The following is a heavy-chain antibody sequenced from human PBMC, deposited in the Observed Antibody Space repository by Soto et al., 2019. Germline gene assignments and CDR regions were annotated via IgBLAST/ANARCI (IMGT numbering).Heavy chain of an antibody. J-gene: IGHJ6*02. CDR1: GGSIGGDS. CDR2: IYHSGST. V-gene: IGHV4-59*01. D-gene: IGHD2-8*01. CDR3: ARAGIVQVSYAMDV. Sequence: SETLSLTCTVSGGSIGGDSWSWIRQSPGKGLDFIGYIYHSGSTNYNPSLKSRVTISMDTSKNQFSLRLSSVTAADTAVYYCARAGIVQVSYAMDVWGQGTTVTVSS.